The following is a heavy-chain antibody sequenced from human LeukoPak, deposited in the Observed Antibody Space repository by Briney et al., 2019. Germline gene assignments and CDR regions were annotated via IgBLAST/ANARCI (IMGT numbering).Heavy chain of an antibody. Sequence: GESLKISCKGSGYSFTSYWIGWVRQMPGKGLEWMGIIYPGDSDTRYSPSFQGQVTISADKSISTAYLQWSSLKASDTAMYYCARLASRWSYYSYFYYYYYMDVWGKGTTVTVSS. CDR3: ARLASRWSYYSYFYYYYYMDV. D-gene: IGHD1-26*01. J-gene: IGHJ6*03. CDR1: GYSFTSYW. V-gene: IGHV5-51*01. CDR2: IYPGDSDT.